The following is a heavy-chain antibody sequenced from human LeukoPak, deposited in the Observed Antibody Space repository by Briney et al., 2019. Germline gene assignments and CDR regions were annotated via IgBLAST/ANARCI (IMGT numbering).Heavy chain of an antibody. CDR2: IKQDGSEK. V-gene: IGHV3-7*01. D-gene: IGHD3-3*02. J-gene: IGHJ6*03. Sequence: PVGTLKIGWKASGFTCSREWMSRVHQAPCGGQEWVCNIKQDGSEKYYVDAVKGRFTISRDNAKNSRYLQMNSLRAEDTAVYYCAREAHFWSGYPYYYYYYMDVWGKGTTVTVFS. CDR3: AREAHFWSGYPYYYYYYMDV. CDR1: GFTCSREW.